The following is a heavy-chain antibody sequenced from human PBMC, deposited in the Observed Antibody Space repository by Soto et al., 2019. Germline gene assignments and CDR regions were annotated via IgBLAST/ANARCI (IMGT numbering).Heavy chain of an antibody. D-gene: IGHD4-17*01. Sequence: PSETLSLTCTVSGGSISSGDYYWSWIRQPPGKGLEWIGYIYYSGSTYYNPSLKSRVTISVDTSKNQFSLKLSSVTAADTAVYYCARVRATVTSNWFDPWGQGTLVTVSS. V-gene: IGHV4-30-4*01. CDR3: ARVRATVTSNWFDP. CDR1: GGSISSGDYY. CDR2: IYYSGST. J-gene: IGHJ5*02.